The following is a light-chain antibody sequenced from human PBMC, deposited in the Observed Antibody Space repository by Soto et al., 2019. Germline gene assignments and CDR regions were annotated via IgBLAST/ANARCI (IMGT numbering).Light chain of an antibody. CDR3: QQYHNWPPRT. CDR2: SAS. V-gene: IGKV3-15*01. CDR1: QSVFSN. Sequence: EIVMTQSPAFLSVSPGERVILSCRASQSVFSNLAWYQQKPGQAPRLLIYSASARVTGIPARFSGSGSGTEFTLTISSLQSEDFAVYYCQQYHNWPPRTFGGGTKVDIK. J-gene: IGKJ4*01.